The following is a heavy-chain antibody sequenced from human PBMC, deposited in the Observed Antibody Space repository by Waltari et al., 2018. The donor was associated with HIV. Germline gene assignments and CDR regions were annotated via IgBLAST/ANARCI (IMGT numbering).Heavy chain of an antibody. CDR2: TAPFFGV. D-gene: IGHD1-26*01. V-gene: IGHV1-69*19. J-gene: IGHJ3*01. CDR1: GGAFDTFA. CDR3: AKSDFTELVRGQKAFDV. Sequence: QAQLVQSGAETKKPGSSVTVSCQASGGAFDTFAFPWVRQAPGQGIEWLGGTAPFFGVIYAQDFNGRVTITSNPSTRTVFLELGGLRPDDTAVYFCAKSDFTELVRGQKAFDVWGQGT.